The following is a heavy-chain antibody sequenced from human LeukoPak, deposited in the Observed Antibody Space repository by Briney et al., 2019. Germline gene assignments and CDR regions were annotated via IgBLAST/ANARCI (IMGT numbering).Heavy chain of an antibody. D-gene: IGHD3-10*01. V-gene: IGHV3-15*01. CDR3: TLIQGWGSGSCYRDF. Sequence: PGGSLRLSCAASGFSISNDWMSWVRQAPGKGLEWVARVKSRSAGETTDYAAPVKGRFTISRDDSKNTLYLQMNSLKTEDTAVYSCTLIQGWGSGSCYRDFWGQGTLVTVSS. J-gene: IGHJ4*02. CDR2: VKSRSAGETT. CDR1: GFSISNDW.